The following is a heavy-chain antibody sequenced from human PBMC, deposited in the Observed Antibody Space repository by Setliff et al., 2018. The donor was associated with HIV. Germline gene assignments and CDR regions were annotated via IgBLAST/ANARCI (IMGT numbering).Heavy chain of an antibody. D-gene: IGHD4-17*01. J-gene: IGHJ6*03. CDR3: VKARVDGDYYYYYYMDV. Sequence: PGESLTLSCSASGFTFSSYAMHWVRQAPGKGLEYVSAISSNGGSTYYADSVKGRFTISRDNSKNTLYLQMSSLRAEDTAVYYCVKARVDGDYYYYYYMDVWGKGTTVTVSS. CDR2: ISSNGGST. CDR1: GFTFSSYA. V-gene: IGHV3-64D*09.